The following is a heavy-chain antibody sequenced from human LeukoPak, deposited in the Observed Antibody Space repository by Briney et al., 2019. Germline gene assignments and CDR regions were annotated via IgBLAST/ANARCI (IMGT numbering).Heavy chain of an antibody. J-gene: IGHJ6*03. CDR3: ARGLGGYDSYYYYYYMDV. V-gene: IGHV4-59*08. Sequence: SETLSLTCAVSGGSISGYYWSWIRQPPGKGLEWIGYIYYSGSTNYNPSLKSRVTISVDTSKNQFSLILRSVTAADTALYYCARGLGGYDSYYYYYYMDVWGQGTTVTVSS. D-gene: IGHD5-12*01. CDR2: IYYSGST. CDR1: GGSISGYY.